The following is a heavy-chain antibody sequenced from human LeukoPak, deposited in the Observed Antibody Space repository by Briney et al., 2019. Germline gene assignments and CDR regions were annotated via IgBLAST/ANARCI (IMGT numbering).Heavy chain of an antibody. CDR3: ARHDVSGWYCLNY. Sequence: GGSLRLSCEVSGFTFSDYWMSWVRQAPGRGLEWVGNIKHDGSEQYYADSVKGRFTISRDNAKNSLYLQMNSLTAEDTAVYSCARHDVSGWYCLNYWGQGTLVTVSS. J-gene: IGHJ4*02. CDR2: IKHDGSEQ. D-gene: IGHD6-19*01. V-gene: IGHV3-7*01. CDR1: GFTFSDYW.